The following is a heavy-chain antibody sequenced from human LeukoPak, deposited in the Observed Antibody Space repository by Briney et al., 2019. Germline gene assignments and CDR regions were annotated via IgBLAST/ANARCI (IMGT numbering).Heavy chain of an antibody. J-gene: IGHJ5*02. D-gene: IGHD4-11*01. V-gene: IGHV1-18*04. CDR3: ARDSDYSGNGNGDWFDP. CDR2: ISTYIGVT. CDR1: GFRFTSFG. Sequence: ASVKVSCKASGFRFTSFGVSWVRQAPGQGLEWMGWISTYIGVTHYAEKFEDRVTMTIDTSTTTAYMELRSLRYDDTAVYYCARDSDYSGNGNGDWFDPWGQGTVVIVSS.